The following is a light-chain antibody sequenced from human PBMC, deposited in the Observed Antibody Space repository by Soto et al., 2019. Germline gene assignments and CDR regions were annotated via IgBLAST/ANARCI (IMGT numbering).Light chain of an antibody. J-gene: IGKJ1*01. CDR2: DAS. CDR1: QSMNAW. Sequence: DIPMTQSPSPLSASVGHRVTITCRARQSMNAWLAWYEQKPGKAPQVLIYDASSLQSGVPSRFSGSGPGTEFTLTIVSLQPDDVATYYCLRYNAFSQTFGQGPKVEI. V-gene: IGKV1-5*01. CDR3: LRYNAFSQT.